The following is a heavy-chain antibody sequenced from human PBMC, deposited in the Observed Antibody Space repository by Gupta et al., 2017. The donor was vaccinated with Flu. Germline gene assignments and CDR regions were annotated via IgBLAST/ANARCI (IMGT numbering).Heavy chain of an antibody. CDR3: ARGGAAAGTASARFDP. CDR1: GFTFSSYG. CDR2: IWYDGSNK. V-gene: IGHV3-33*01. Sequence: QVQLVESGGGVVQPGRSLRLSRAASGFTFSSYGMHWVRQGRGKGLEWVAVIWYDGSNKYYADSVKGRFTISRDNSKNTLYLQMNSLRAEDTAVYYCARGGAAAGTASARFDPWGQGTLVTVSS. J-gene: IGHJ5*02. D-gene: IGHD6-13*01.